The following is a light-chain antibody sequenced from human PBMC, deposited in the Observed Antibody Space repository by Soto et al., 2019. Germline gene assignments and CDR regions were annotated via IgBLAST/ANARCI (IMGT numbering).Light chain of an antibody. Sequence: EIVLTQSPATLSLSPGERATLSCRASQSVSSYLAWYQQKPGQAPRLLIYDASNRATGIPARFSGSGSGTDFTLTINSLEPEDFAVYYCQQRINWPPDYTFGQGTKLEIK. CDR3: QQRINWPPDYT. V-gene: IGKV3-11*01. CDR1: QSVSSY. CDR2: DAS. J-gene: IGKJ2*01.